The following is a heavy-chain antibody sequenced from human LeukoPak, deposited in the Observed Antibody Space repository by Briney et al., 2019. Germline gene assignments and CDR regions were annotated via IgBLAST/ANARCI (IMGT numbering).Heavy chain of an antibody. J-gene: IGHJ4*02. CDR2: IQNDGRTK. CDR3: ARWRGPDYYDSSGYYRKAGDYFDY. D-gene: IGHD3-22*01. Sequence: GGSLRLSCAASGFTFSNIAMHWVRQAPGKGLEWVAFIQNDGRTKSYADSVKGRFTISRDNAKNSLYLQMNSLRAEDTAVYYCARWRGPDYYDSSGYYRKAGDYFDYWGQGTLVTVSS. V-gene: IGHV3-30*02. CDR1: GFTFSNIA.